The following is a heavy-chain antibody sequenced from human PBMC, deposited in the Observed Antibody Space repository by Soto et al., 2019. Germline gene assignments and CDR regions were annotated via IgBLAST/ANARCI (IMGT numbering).Heavy chain of an antibody. D-gene: IGHD3-22*01. Sequence: PGESLKISCKGSGYSFTSYWIGWVRQMPGKGLEWMGIIYPGDSDTRYSPSFQGQVTISADKSISTAYLQWSSLKASDTAMYYCARQDHHDSSGYQGFDPWGQGTLVTVSS. V-gene: IGHV5-51*01. CDR3: ARQDHHDSSGYQGFDP. CDR1: GYSFTSYW. J-gene: IGHJ5*02. CDR2: IYPGDSDT.